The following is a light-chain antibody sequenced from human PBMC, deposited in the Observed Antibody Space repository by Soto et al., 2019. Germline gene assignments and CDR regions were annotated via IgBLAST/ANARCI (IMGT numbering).Light chain of an antibody. V-gene: IGKV3D-15*01. J-gene: IGKJ1*01. CDR3: QQYNNWPPWT. CDR2: GAS. Sequence: MTQSPSTLSASVGDRVTITCRASQGISSWLAWYQQRPGQPPRLLIYGASTRDTGVPTRFSGSGSGTEFTLTITNLQSEDFAVYYCQQYNNWPPWTFGQGTKVDIK. CDR1: QGISSW.